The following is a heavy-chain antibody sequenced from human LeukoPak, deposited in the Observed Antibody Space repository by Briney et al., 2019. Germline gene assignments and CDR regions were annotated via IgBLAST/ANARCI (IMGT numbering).Heavy chain of an antibody. Sequence: GRSLRLSCAASGFTFSSYGMHWVRQAPGKGLEWVAVIWYDGSNKYYADSVKGRFTISRDNCKNTLYLQMNSLRAEDTAVYYCAKDPTSYYYDSSGYPSGYFDYWGQGTLVTVSS. D-gene: IGHD3-22*01. CDR3: AKDPTSYYYDSSGYPSGYFDY. V-gene: IGHV3-33*06. J-gene: IGHJ4*02. CDR2: IWYDGSNK. CDR1: GFTFSSYG.